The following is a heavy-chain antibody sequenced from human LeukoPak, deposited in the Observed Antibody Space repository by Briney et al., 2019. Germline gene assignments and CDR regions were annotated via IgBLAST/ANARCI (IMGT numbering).Heavy chain of an antibody. Sequence: VGSLRLSCAASGFTFSNAWMSWVRQAPGKGLEWVGRIKSKADGGTTDYAAPVKGRFTISRDDSKNTLYLQMNSLKTEDTAVYYCTTGVAGYSGSEWFDPWGQGTLVTVSS. CDR2: IKSKADGGTT. CDR1: GFTFSNAW. D-gene: IGHD5-12*01. J-gene: IGHJ5*02. CDR3: TTGVAGYSGSEWFDP. V-gene: IGHV3-15*01.